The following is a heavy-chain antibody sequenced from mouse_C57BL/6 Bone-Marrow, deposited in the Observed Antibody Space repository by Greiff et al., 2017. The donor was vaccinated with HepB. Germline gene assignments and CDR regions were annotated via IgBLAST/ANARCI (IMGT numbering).Heavy chain of an antibody. J-gene: IGHJ4*01. CDR1: GYTFTDYN. V-gene: IGHV1-18*01. D-gene: IGHD1-1*01. Sequence: VQLKQSGPELVKPGASVKIPCKASGYTFTDYNMDWVKQSHGKSLEWIGDINPNNGGTIYNQKFKGKATLTVDKSSSTAYMELRSLTSEDTAVYYCARGGVLSPYYAMDYWGQGTSVTVSS. CDR3: ARGGVLSPYYAMDY. CDR2: INPNNGGT.